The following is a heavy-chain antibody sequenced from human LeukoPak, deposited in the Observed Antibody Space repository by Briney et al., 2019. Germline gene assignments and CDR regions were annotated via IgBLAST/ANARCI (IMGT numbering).Heavy chain of an antibody. D-gene: IGHD3-22*01. Sequence: ASVKVSCKSSGYAFTCDYMHWVRQAPGQGLEWMGWINPNSGVTNYAQKFQGRVTMTRDTSISTAYMELSSLRSDDTAVHYCAREVGYYDSTGDYYHYYMDVWGKGTTVTVSS. CDR2: INPNSGVT. J-gene: IGHJ6*03. V-gene: IGHV1-2*02. CDR3: AREVGYYDSTGDYYHYYMDV. CDR1: GYAFTCDY.